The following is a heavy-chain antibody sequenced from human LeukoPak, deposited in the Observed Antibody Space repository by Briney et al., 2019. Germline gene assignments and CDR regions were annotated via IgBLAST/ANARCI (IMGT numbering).Heavy chain of an antibody. D-gene: IGHD1-20*01. V-gene: IGHV4-39*07. J-gene: IGHJ6*03. CDR3: AIIKHSNNWELYYYYYYMDV. CDR1: GGSIRSSSYY. Sequence: KASETLSLTCTVSGGSIRSSSYYWGWIRQPPGRGLEWVGSIYYSGSTYYNPSLKSRLTISVDTSKNQFSLRLSSVTAADTAVYYCAIIKHSNNWELYYYYYYMDVWGKGTTVTVSS. CDR2: IYYSGST.